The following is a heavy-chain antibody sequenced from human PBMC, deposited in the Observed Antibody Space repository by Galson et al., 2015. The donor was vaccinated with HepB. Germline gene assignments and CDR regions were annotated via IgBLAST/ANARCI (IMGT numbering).Heavy chain of an antibody. D-gene: IGHD3-22*01. CDR3: AKGHYSNYGDSSGYEYFFDY. CDR2: IRYDGSNK. V-gene: IGHV3-30*02. CDR1: GFTFSSYG. Sequence: SLRLSCAASGFTFSSYGMHWVRQAPGKGLEWVAFIRYDGSNKYYADSVKGRFTISRDNSRNTLHLQMNSLRAEDTAVYYCAKGHYSNYGDSSGYEYFFDYWGQGSLVTVSS. J-gene: IGHJ4*02.